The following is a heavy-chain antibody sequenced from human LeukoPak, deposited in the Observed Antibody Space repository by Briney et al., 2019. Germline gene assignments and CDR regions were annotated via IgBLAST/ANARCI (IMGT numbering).Heavy chain of an antibody. Sequence: SETLSLTCAVYGGSFSGYYWSWIRQPPGKGLEWIGEINHSGSTNYNPSLKSRVTISVDTSKNQFSLKLSSVTAADTAVYYCASRLTVTTFYWHAFDIWGQGTMVTVSS. CDR3: ASRLTVTTFYWHAFDI. V-gene: IGHV4-34*01. CDR1: GGSFSGYY. D-gene: IGHD4-17*01. J-gene: IGHJ3*02. CDR2: INHSGST.